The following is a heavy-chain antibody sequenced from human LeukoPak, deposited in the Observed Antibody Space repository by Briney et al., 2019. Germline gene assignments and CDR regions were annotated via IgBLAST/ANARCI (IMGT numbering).Heavy chain of an antibody. CDR1: GFTVSSNY. V-gene: IGHV3-53*01. CDR2: IYSGGST. Sequence: PGGSLRHSCAASGFTVSSNYMSWVRQAPGKGLEWVSVIYSGGSTYYADSVKGRFTISRDNSKNTLYLQMNSLRAEDTAVYYCARHNDFWSGYDYWGQGTLVTVSS. J-gene: IGHJ4*02. D-gene: IGHD3-3*01. CDR3: ARHNDFWSGYDY.